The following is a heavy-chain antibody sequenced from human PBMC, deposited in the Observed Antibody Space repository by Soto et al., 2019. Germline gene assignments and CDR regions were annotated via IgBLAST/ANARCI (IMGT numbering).Heavy chain of an antibody. Sequence: QVQLVQSGAEVKKPGASVKVSCKASGYTFTVYYMYWVRQAPGQGLEWMGWINPNSGGPNYAQNFQGRVTMTRDTSTSTASRELSRLRSDDTAVYYCPREGSIGRELPIFWGKGTLVTVSS. CDR1: GYTFTVYY. CDR3: PREGSIGRELPIF. D-gene: IGHD1-26*01. J-gene: IGHJ4*02. V-gene: IGHV1-2*02. CDR2: INPNSGGP.